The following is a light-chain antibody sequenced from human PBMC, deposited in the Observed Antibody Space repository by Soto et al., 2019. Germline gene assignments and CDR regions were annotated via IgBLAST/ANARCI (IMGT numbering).Light chain of an antibody. CDR1: QTISND. CDR3: QQNNKWPPVT. Sequence: EVVMTQSPATVSVSPGEGVTLSCRASQTISNDLAWYQQKPGQAPRLLIYGASTRAPGVPARFSGGGSGTEFTLPISSLQSEDFAFYYCQQNNKWPPVTFGGGTKVEIK. CDR2: GAS. J-gene: IGKJ4*01. V-gene: IGKV3-15*01.